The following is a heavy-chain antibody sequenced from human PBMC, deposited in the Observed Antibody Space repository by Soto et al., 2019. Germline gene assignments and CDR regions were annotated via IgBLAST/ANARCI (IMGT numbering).Heavy chain of an antibody. D-gene: IGHD2-2*01. CDR2: INHSGST. J-gene: IGHJ5*02. CDR1: GGSFRGYY. Sequence: SETLSLTSAVYGGSFRGYYWSWIRQPPGKGLEWIGEINHSGSTNYNPSLKSRVTISVDTSKNQFSLKLSSVTAADTAVYYCARGPNCSSTSCSFSWFDPWGQGTLVTVSS. V-gene: IGHV4-34*01. CDR3: ARGPNCSSTSCSFSWFDP.